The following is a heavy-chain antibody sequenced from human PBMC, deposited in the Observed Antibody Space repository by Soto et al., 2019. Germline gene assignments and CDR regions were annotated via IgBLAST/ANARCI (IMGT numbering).Heavy chain of an antibody. D-gene: IGHD2-15*01. V-gene: IGHV1-2*04. CDR1: GYTFTGYY. J-gene: IGHJ4*02. CDR2: INPNSGGT. CDR3: ARDPQPLYCSGGSCYSYGFDY. Sequence: ASVKVSCKASGYTFTGYYMHWVRQAPGQGLEWMGWINPNSGGTNYAQKFQGWVTMTRDTSISTAYMELSRLRSDDTAVYYCARDPQPLYCSGGSCYSYGFDYWGQGTLVTVS.